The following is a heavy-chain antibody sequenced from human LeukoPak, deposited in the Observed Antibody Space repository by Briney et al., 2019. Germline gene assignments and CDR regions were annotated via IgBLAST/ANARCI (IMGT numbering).Heavy chain of an antibody. CDR2: IFGGGGT. CDR1: GFTVSSNY. D-gene: IGHD3-10*01. V-gene: IGHV3-53*01. J-gene: IGHJ4*02. CDR3: ASWPGAWYGEDY. Sequence: QAGGSLRLSCAASGFTVSSNYMAWVRQPPGKGLEWVSAIFGGGGTYYAGSVRGRFTISRDNSQNTLFLQMNSLRAEDTAVYYCASWPGAWYGEDYWGQGTRVTVSS.